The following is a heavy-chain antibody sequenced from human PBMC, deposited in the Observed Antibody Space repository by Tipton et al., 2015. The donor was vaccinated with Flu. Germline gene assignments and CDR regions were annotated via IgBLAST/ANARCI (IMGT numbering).Heavy chain of an antibody. D-gene: IGHD3-22*01. CDR2: ISSSGSTI. CDR1: GFTFSDYY. Sequence: GSLRLSCAASGFTFSDYYMSWIRQAPGKGLEWASYISSSGSTIYYADSVKGRFTISRDNAKNSLYLQMNSLRAEDTAVYYCASQSGYYYAPLDYWGQGTLVTVSS. CDR3: ASQSGYYYAPLDY. V-gene: IGHV3-11*01. J-gene: IGHJ4*02.